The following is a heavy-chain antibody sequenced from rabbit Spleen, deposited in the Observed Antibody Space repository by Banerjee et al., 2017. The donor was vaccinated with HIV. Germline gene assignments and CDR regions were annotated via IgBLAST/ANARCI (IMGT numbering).Heavy chain of an antibody. CDR2: IYAASGGST. J-gene: IGHJ6*01. CDR3: ARDTGTSFSTYGMDL. V-gene: IGHV1S40*01. D-gene: IGHD8-1*01. CDR1: GFSFSSSYY. Sequence: QSLEESGGGLVQPEGSLTLTCTASGFSFSSSYYMCWVRQAPGKGLEWIGCIYAASGGSTYYASWAKGRFTISKTSSTTVTLQMTSLTAADTATYFCARDTGTSFSTYGMDLWGPGTLVTVS.